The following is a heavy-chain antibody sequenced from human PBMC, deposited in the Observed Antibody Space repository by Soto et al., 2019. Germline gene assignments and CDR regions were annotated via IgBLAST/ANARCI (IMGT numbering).Heavy chain of an antibody. J-gene: IGHJ4*02. D-gene: IGHD1-1*01. CDR2: ISYDGSNK. Sequence: GGSLRLSCAASGFTFSSYAMHWVRQAPGKGLEWVAVISYDGSNKYYADSVKGRFTISRDNSKNTLYLQMNSLRAEDTAVYYCARDTPYHRAELEAPRYFDYWGQGTLVTVSS. CDR3: ARDTPYHRAELEAPRYFDY. CDR1: GFTFSSYA. V-gene: IGHV3-30-3*01.